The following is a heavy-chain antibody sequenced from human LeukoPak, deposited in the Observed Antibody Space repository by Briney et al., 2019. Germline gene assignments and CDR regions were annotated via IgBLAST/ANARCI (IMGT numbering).Heavy chain of an antibody. CDR3: ARDSEAMVRGVINAFDI. V-gene: IGHV3-30*04. CDR2: ISYDGSNK. D-gene: IGHD3-10*01. Sequence: PGRSLRLSCAASGFTFSSYAMHWVRQAPGKGLEWVAVISYDGSNKYYADSLKGRFTISRDSSKNTLYLQMSSLRAEDTAVYYCARDSEAMVRGVINAFDIWGQGTMVTVSS. CDR1: GFTFSSYA. J-gene: IGHJ3*02.